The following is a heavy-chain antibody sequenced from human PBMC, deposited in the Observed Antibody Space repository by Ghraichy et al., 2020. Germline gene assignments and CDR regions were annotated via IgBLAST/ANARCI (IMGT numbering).Heavy chain of an antibody. V-gene: IGHV3-33*01. D-gene: IGHD4-17*01. CDR2: TWFDGENN. CDR1: GFTFRVYG. Sequence: GGSLRLSCAASGFTFRVYGMHWVRQAPGKGLEWVAVTWFDGENNYEADSVKGRFSISRDNSRSMLYLQMNSLRGEDTAVYYCARDLAGDYEATRQLYQYYGMDVWGQGTTVTVSS. J-gene: IGHJ6*02. CDR3: ARDLAGDYEATRQLYQYYGMDV.